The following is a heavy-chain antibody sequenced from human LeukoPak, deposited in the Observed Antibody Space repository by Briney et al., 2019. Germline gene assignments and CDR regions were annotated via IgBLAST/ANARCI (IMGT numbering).Heavy chain of an antibody. Sequence: ASVKVSCKASGYTFTGYYIHWVRQAPGQGLEWMGWINPNSGGTNYAQKFQGRVTMTRDTSISTAYMELSRLRSDDTAVYYCARDFITYYYDSSGDYWGQGTLVTVSS. CDR2: INPNSGGT. CDR1: GYTFTGYY. D-gene: IGHD3-22*01. CDR3: ARDFITYYYDSSGDY. V-gene: IGHV1-2*02. J-gene: IGHJ4*02.